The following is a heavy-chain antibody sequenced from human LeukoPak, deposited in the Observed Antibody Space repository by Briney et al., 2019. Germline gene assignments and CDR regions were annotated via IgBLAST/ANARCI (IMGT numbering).Heavy chain of an antibody. CDR1: GYTSTSYG. CDR2: ISAYNGNT. CDR3: ARSSDLWFGELFLFDY. Sequence: ASVKVSCKASGYTSTSYGISWVRQAPGQGLEWMGWISAYNGNTNYAQKLQGRVTMTTDTSTSTAYMELRSLRSDDTAVYYCARSSDLWFGELFLFDYWGQGTLVTVSS. D-gene: IGHD3-10*01. J-gene: IGHJ4*02. V-gene: IGHV1-18*01.